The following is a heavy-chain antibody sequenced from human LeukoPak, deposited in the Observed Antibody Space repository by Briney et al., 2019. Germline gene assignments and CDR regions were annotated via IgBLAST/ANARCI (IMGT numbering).Heavy chain of an antibody. J-gene: IGHJ3*02. CDR3: ARDEDYDFWSGPQLFSDAFDI. V-gene: IGHV1-18*01. Sequence: GASVKVSCKASGYTFTSYGISWVRQAPGQGLEWMGWISAYNGNTNYAQKLQGRVTMTTDTSTSTAYMELRSLRSDDTAVYYCARDEDYDFWSGPQLFSDAFDIWGQGAMVTVSS. D-gene: IGHD3-3*01. CDR2: ISAYNGNT. CDR1: GYTFTSYG.